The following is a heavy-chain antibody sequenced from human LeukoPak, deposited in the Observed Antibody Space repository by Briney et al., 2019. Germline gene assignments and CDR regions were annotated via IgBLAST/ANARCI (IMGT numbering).Heavy chain of an antibody. CDR3: ARGAVSPIAVAGGYYMDV. J-gene: IGHJ6*03. CDR1: GGSISSYY. Sequence: PSETLSLTRTVSGGSISSYYWSWIRQPAGKVLEWIGRIYTSGSTNYNPSLKSRVTMSVDTSKNQFSLKLSSVTAADTAVYYCARGAVSPIAVAGGYYMDVWGKGTTVTVSS. V-gene: IGHV4-4*07. CDR2: IYTSGST. D-gene: IGHD6-19*01.